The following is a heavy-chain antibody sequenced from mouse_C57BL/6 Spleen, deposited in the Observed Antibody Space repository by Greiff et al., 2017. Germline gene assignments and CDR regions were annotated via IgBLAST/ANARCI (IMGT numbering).Heavy chain of an antibody. J-gene: IGHJ3*01. CDR2: IDPSDSYT. V-gene: IGHV1-59*01. CDR3: AACDYGGGWFAY. CDR1: GYTFTSYW. D-gene: IGHD2-4*01. Sequence: QVQLQQPGAELVRPGTSVKLSCKASGYTFTSYWMHWVKQRPGQGLEWIGVIDPSDSYTNYNQKFKGKATLTVDTSSSTAYMQLSSLTSEDSAVYYCAACDYGGGWFAYWGQGTLVTVSA.